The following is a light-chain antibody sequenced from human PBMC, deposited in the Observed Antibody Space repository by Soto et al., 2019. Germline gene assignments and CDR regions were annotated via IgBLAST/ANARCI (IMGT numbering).Light chain of an antibody. V-gene: IGKV1-39*01. CDR3: QESYSTPWA. CDR2: AAS. J-gene: IGKJ1*01. Sequence: DIQVTQSPSSLSASVGDRVTITCRASQSISSYLNWYQQKPGKAPKLLIYAASSLQSGVPSRFSGSGSGTDFSLTISSLQPEDFASYYWQESYSTPWAFGQGTKVEI. CDR1: QSISSY.